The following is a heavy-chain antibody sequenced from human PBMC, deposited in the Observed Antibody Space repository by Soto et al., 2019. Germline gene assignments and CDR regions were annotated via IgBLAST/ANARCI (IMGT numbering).Heavy chain of an antibody. CDR2: IYYSGST. Sequence: SETLSLTCTVSGGSISSYYWTWIRQSPGKGLEWIGYIYYSGSTNYNPALESRATISVDTSKNQFSLNLRSATAADTALDYCARWEDSSGYRYWGQGTLVTVSS. D-gene: IGHD3-22*01. CDR3: ARWEDSSGYRY. CDR1: GGSISSYY. V-gene: IGHV4-59*01. J-gene: IGHJ4*02.